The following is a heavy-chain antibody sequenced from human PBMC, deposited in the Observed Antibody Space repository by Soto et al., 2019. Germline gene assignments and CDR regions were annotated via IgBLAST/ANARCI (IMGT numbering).Heavy chain of an antibody. CDR1: GYTLTELS. CDR2: FDPEDGET. J-gene: IGHJ5*02. D-gene: IGHD2-2*01. V-gene: IGHV1-24*01. Sequence: QVQLVQSGAEVKKPGASVKVSCKVSGYTLTELSMHWVRQAPGKGLEWMGGFDPEDGETIYAQKFQGRVTMTEDTSTDTAYMELSSLRSEDTAVYYCATWGRYCSSTSCYVGPFDPWGQGTLVTVSS. CDR3: ATWGRYCSSTSCYVGPFDP.